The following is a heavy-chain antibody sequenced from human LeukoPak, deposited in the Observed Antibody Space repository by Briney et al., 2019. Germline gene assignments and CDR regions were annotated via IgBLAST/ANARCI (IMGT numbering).Heavy chain of an antibody. CDR1: GFTFSSYW. D-gene: IGHD6-19*01. J-gene: IGHJ4*02. CDR2: IKQDGSER. V-gene: IGHV3-7*01. CDR3: AREYSSDWPTRFDY. Sequence: GGSLRLSCAASGFTFSSYWMTWVHQAPGKGLEWVATIKQDGSERYYVDSVKGRFSISRDNARNSLYLQMNSLRAEDTAVYYCAREYSSDWPTRFDYWGQGTLVTVSS.